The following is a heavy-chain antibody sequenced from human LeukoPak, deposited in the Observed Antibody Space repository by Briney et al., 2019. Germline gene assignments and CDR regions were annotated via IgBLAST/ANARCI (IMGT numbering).Heavy chain of an antibody. CDR3: AKLGDIVVVPAAMVYFQH. D-gene: IGHD2-2*01. Sequence: GGSLRLSCAASGFTFSTYAMSWVRQAPGKGLEWVSAISGSGGTTYYAESVKGRFTISRDNSKNTLSLQMNSLRAEDTAVYYCAKLGDIVVVPAAMVYFQHWGQGTLVTVSS. J-gene: IGHJ1*01. CDR2: ISGSGGTT. V-gene: IGHV3-23*01. CDR1: GFTFSTYA.